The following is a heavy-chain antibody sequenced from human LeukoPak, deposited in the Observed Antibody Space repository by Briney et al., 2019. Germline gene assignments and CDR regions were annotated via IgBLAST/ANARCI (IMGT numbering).Heavy chain of an antibody. D-gene: IGHD3-10*01. CDR3: AKAWAGEAFDI. V-gene: IGHV3-30*18. CDR2: ISYDGSNK. CDR1: GFTFSSYG. Sequence: PGGSLRLSCAASGFTFSSYGMHWVRQAPGKGLEWVAVISYDGSNKYYADSVKGRFTISRDNSKNTLYLQMNSLRAEDTAVYYCAKAWAGEAFDIWGQGTMVTVSS. J-gene: IGHJ3*02.